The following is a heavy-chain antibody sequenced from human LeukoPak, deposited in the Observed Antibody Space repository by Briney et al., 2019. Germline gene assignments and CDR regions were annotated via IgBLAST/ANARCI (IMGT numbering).Heavy chain of an antibody. J-gene: IGHJ4*02. CDR1: GYTFTGYY. Sequence: ASVKVSCKASGYTFTGYYMHWVRQAPGQGLEWMGWISAYNGNTNYAQKLQGRVTMTTDTSTSTAYMELRSLRSDDTAVYYCARDSGGRAKFDYWGQGTLVTVSS. D-gene: IGHD3-10*01. V-gene: IGHV1-18*04. CDR2: ISAYNGNT. CDR3: ARDSGGRAKFDY.